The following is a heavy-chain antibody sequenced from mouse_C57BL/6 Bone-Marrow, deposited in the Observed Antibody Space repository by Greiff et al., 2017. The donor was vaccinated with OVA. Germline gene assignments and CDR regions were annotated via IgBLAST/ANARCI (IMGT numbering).Heavy chain of an antibody. CDR2: IDPSDSYT. J-gene: IGHJ4*01. Sequence: QVQLKQPGAELVKPGASVKLSCKASGYTFTSYWMQWVKQRPGQGLEWIGEIDPSDSYTNYNQKFKSKATLTVDTSSSTAYMQLSSLTSEDSAVYYCARDSSGYIYYAMDYWGQGTSVTVSS. D-gene: IGHD3-2*02. CDR3: ARDSSGYIYYAMDY. V-gene: IGHV1-50*01. CDR1: GYTFTSYW.